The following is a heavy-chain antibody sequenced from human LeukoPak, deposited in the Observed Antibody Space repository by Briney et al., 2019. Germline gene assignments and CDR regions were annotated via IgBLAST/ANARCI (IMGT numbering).Heavy chain of an antibody. D-gene: IGHD5-24*01. CDR1: GGTFSSYA. Sequence: ASVKVSCKASGGTFSSYAISWVRQAPGQGLEWMGGIIPIFGTANYAQKFQGRVTITADESTSTAYMELSSLRSEDTAVYYCAFQGDGYTRDYWGQGTLVVVSS. J-gene: IGHJ4*02. CDR2: IIPIFGTA. V-gene: IGHV1-69*13. CDR3: AFQGDGYTRDY.